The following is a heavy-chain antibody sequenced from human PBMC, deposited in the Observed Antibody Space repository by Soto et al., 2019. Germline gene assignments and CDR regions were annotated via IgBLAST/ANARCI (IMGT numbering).Heavy chain of an antibody. V-gene: IGHV3-48*03. Sequence: EVRLVESGGGLVKPGGSLRLSCVGSGFLFRNYEMNWVRQAPGKGLEWLSHISTSGSHISDADSVKGRFTISRDNTKHTLYLQMNSQRAEDTDVYSGTSTPHWARTFESWGNRPMVNLSS. CDR1: GFLFRNYE. D-gene: IGHD7-27*01. J-gene: IGHJ4*01. CDR2: ISTSGSHI. CDR3: TSTPHWARTFES.